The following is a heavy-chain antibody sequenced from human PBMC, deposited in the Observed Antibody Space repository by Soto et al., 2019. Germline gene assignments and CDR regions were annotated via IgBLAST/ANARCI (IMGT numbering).Heavy chain of an antibody. CDR1: GFTFSIYE. Sequence: GGSLRLSCAASGFTFSIYEMNWVRQAPGKGLEWVSYISSSGSTIYYADSVKGRFTISRDKAKNALYLQMNSLRAEDTAVYYCARATVVRGLRGSDYGMDVWGQGTTVTVSS. J-gene: IGHJ6*02. CDR2: ISSSGSTI. CDR3: ARATVVRGLRGSDYGMDV. D-gene: IGHD3-10*01. V-gene: IGHV3-48*03.